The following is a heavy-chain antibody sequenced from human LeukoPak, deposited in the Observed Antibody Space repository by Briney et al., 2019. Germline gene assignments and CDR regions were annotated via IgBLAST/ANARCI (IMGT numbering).Heavy chain of an antibody. CDR3: ARINYDFWSGYYTPDAFDI. D-gene: IGHD3-3*01. CDR2: MNPNSGNT. Sequence: ASVKVSCKASGYTFTSYDINWVRQATGQGLEWMGWMNPNSGNTGYAQKFQGRVTITRNTSISTAYMELSSLRSEDTAVYYCARINYDFWSGYYTPDAFDIWGQGTMVSVSS. CDR1: GYTFTSYD. J-gene: IGHJ3*02. V-gene: IGHV1-8*03.